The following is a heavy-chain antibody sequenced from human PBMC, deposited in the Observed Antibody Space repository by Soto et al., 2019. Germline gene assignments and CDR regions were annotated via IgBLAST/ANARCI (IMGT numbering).Heavy chain of an antibody. Sequence: ASVKVSCKASGYTFTSYDINWVRQATGQGLEWMGWMNPNSGNTGYAQKFQGRVTMTRNTSISTAYMELSSLRSEDTAVYYCARLADYYGSGSYYPNTHYYYYYMDVWGKGTTVTVSS. D-gene: IGHD3-10*01. J-gene: IGHJ6*03. CDR3: ARLADYYGSGSYYPNTHYYYYYMDV. V-gene: IGHV1-8*01. CDR1: GYTFTSYD. CDR2: MNPNSGNT.